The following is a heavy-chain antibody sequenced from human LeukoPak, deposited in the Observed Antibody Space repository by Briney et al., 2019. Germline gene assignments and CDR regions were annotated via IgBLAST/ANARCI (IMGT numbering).Heavy chain of an antibody. CDR2: IRYDGSNT. CDR3: ASNRDGKFDY. D-gene: IGHD5-24*01. CDR1: GFTFSSYG. J-gene: IGHJ4*02. Sequence: PGGSLRLSCAASGFTFSSYGMHWVRQAPGKGLEWVAFIRYDGSNTYYADSVKGRFTISRDNSKNTLYLQMNSLRAEEMAAYYCASNRDGKFDYWGQGTLVTVSS. V-gene: IGHV3-30*02.